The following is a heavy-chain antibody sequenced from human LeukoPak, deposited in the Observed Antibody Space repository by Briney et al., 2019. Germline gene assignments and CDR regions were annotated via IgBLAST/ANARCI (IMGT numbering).Heavy chain of an antibody. Sequence: PSETLSLTCTVSGGSISSYYWSWSRQPPGMGLEWIGYIYYSGSTNYNPSLRSRVTISVDTSKNQFSLKLSSVTAADTAVYYCARLYYDSSGHYWGQGTLVTVSS. J-gene: IGHJ4*02. CDR1: GGSISSYY. CDR2: IYYSGST. V-gene: IGHV4-59*01. CDR3: ARLYYDSSGHY. D-gene: IGHD3-22*01.